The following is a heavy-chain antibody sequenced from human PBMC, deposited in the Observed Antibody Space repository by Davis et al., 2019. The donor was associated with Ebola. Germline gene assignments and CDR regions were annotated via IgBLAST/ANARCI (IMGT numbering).Heavy chain of an antibody. J-gene: IGHJ4*02. CDR3: ARHDDY. CDR2: IGGTSNIV. V-gene: IGHV3-48*02. Sequence: GESLKIPCAASGSTFSAYSMIWVRQAPGKGLEWVAYIGGTSNIVDYPDSLKGRFTISRDNAKDLLYLQINSLRDEDTAVFYCARHDDYWGQGTLVTVSS. CDR1: GSTFSAYS.